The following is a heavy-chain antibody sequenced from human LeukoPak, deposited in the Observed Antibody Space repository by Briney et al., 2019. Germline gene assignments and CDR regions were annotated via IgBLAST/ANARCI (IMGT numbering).Heavy chain of an antibody. CDR3: ARKEPGGYNWFDP. J-gene: IGHJ5*02. V-gene: IGHV4-59*01. CDR1: GGSISSYY. D-gene: IGHD1-14*01. Sequence: SETLSLTCTVSGGSISSYYWSWIRQPPWKGLEWIGYIYYSGSTNYNPPLKSRVTISVDTSKNQFSLKLSSVTAADTAVYYCARKEPGGYNWFDPWGQGTLVTVSS. CDR2: IYYSGST.